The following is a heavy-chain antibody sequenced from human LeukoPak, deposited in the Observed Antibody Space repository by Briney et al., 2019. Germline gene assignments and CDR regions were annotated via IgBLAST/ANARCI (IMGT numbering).Heavy chain of an antibody. J-gene: IGHJ4*02. V-gene: IGHV3-30*02. Sequence: GGSLRLSCAASGFTFSSYGMHWVRQAPGKGLDWVAFIRYDGNNKLYADSVKGRFTIYRDNSKNTLYLHINSLRAEDTAVYYCVKDNPLDYWGQGTLVIVSS. CDR2: IRYDGNNK. D-gene: IGHD1-14*01. CDR3: VKDNPLDY. CDR1: GFTFSSYG.